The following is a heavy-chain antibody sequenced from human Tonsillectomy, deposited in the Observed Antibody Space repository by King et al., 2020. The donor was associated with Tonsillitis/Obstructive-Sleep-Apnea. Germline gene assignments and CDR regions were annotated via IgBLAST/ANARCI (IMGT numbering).Heavy chain of an antibody. Sequence: QLVQSGGGLVKPGGSLRLSCAASGFTFSSYSMNWVRQAPGKGLEWVSSISSSSSYIYYADSVKGRFTISRDNAKNSLYLQMNSLRAEDTAVYYCARDRSDIVVVVAATGSLMDVWGKGTTVTVSS. V-gene: IGHV3-21*01. CDR1: GFTFSSYS. CDR2: ISSSSSYI. CDR3: ARDRSDIVVVVAATGSLMDV. D-gene: IGHD2-15*01. J-gene: IGHJ6*04.